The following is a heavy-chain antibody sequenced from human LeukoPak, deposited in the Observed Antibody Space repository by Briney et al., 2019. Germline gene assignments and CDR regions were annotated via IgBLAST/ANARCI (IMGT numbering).Heavy chain of an antibody. CDR1: GGSITGYH. V-gene: IGHV4-4*08. CDR2: IYSNEAT. J-gene: IGHJ3*02. Sequence: PETLSLTCTVSGGSITGYHWSWIRQPPGKGLEWIGYIYSNEATQYKPSLKSRVTISADTSKNQFSLNLTSVSAADTAIYYCARRYDFDIWGHGTMVTVSS. CDR3: ARRYDFDI.